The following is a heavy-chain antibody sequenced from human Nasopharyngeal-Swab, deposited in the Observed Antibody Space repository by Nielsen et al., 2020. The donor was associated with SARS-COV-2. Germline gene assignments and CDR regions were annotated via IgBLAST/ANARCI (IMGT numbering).Heavy chain of an antibody. Sequence: ASAKVSCKASGYTFTSYGISWVQQAPGQGLEWMGWISAYNGNTNYAQKLQGRVTMTTDTSTSTAYMELRSLRSDDTAVYYCARAPIAAAGTMIPWFDPWGQGTLVTVSS. CDR2: ISAYNGNT. D-gene: IGHD6-13*01. CDR3: ARAPIAAAGTMIPWFDP. J-gene: IGHJ5*02. V-gene: IGHV1-18*01. CDR1: GYTFTSYG.